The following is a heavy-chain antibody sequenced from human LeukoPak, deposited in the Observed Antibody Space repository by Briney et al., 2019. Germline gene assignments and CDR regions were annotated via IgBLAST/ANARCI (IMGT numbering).Heavy chain of an antibody. Sequence: SVKVSCKASGGTFSSYAISWVRQAPGQGLEWMGRIIPILGIADYAQKFQGRVTITADKSTSTAYMELSSLRSEDTAVYYCAGEMATILNDYWGQGTLVTVSS. J-gene: IGHJ4*02. CDR3: AGEMATILNDY. V-gene: IGHV1-69*04. CDR2: IIPILGIA. CDR1: GGTFSSYA. D-gene: IGHD5-24*01.